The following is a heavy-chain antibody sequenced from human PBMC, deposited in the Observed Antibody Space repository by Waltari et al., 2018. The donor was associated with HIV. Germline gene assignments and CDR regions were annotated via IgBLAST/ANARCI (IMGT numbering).Heavy chain of an antibody. Sequence: QVQLVQSGAEVKKPGASVKVSCKASGYTFTSYYMHWVRQAPGQGLEWMGIINPRGGSTGYAQKFQGRVTMTRDTSTSTVYMELSSLRSEDTAVYYCARERTLGPATNLFDPWGQGTLVTVSS. V-gene: IGHV1-46*01. J-gene: IGHJ5*02. CDR2: INPRGGST. D-gene: IGHD7-27*01. CDR1: GYTFTSYY. CDR3: ARERTLGPATNLFDP.